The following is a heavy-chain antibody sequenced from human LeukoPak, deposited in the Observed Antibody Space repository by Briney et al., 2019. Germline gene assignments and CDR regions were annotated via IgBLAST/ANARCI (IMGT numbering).Heavy chain of an antibody. V-gene: IGHV4-39*01. J-gene: IGHJ4*02. CDR2: IYYSGST. CDR1: GGSVSSSSYY. D-gene: IGHD6-6*01. Sequence: PSETLSLTCTVSGGSVSSSSYYWGWIRQPPGKGLEWIGSIYYSGSTYYNPSLKSRVTISVDTSKNQFSLKLSSVTAADTAVYYCASQEYSSSDYWGQGTLVAVSS. CDR3: ASQEYSSSDY.